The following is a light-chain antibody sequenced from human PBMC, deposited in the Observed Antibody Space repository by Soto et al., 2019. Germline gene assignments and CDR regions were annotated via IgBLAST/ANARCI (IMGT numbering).Light chain of an antibody. CDR2: GAS. CDR3: QHRSIWPVS. CDR1: QSVDSTY. J-gene: IGKJ5*01. V-gene: IGKV3D-20*02. Sequence: ELVLTQSPGTLSLSPGERATLSCRASQSVDSTYLAWYQQKPAQAPRLLIYGASSRATGIPDRFSGSGSGTDFTLTISSLEPEDFAVYYCQHRSIWPVSFGQGTRLEIK.